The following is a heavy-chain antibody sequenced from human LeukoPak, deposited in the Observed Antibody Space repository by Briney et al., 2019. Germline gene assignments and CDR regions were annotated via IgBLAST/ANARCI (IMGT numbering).Heavy chain of an antibody. CDR1: GFTLSRCA. J-gene: IGHJ4*02. Sequence: GGSLRLSCAASGFTLSRCAMQWVRQAPGQGLEYVSGISNDGGSTYYASSVKGRFTISRDNSKNTLYLQMGGLRVEDMAVYYCAALTEGYWGQGTLVTVSS. CDR3: AALTEGY. CDR2: ISNDGGST. D-gene: IGHD1-14*01. V-gene: IGHV3-64*01.